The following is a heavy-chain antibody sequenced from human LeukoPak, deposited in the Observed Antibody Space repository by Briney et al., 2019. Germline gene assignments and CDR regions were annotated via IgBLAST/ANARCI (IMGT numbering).Heavy chain of an antibody. CDR1: GFTFSSYS. D-gene: IGHD6-25*01. CDR2: ISSSSSYI. CDR3: KISNSGIPGVDY. Sequence: GGSLRLSCAASGFTFSSYSMNWVRQAPGKGLEWVSSISSSSSYIYYADSVKGRFTISRDNSKNTLYLQMNSLRAEDTAVYYCKISNSGIPGVDYWGQGTLVTVSS. J-gene: IGHJ4*02. V-gene: IGHV3-21*01.